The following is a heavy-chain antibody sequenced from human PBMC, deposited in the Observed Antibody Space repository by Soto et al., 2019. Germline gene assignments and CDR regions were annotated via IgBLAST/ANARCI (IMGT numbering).Heavy chain of an antibody. D-gene: IGHD4-4*01. J-gene: IGHJ5*02. CDR2: TSYTGNT. Sequence: SETLSLTCFVSGGSVTSHHGSWIRQFPGQGQEWIAYTSYTGNTNYNPSFQSRVTISLHTSKNQLSLKLTSMTAADTAAYYCARDRRAGFTHYIDPRGQAALVTTSP. CDR3: ARDRRAGFTHYIDP. V-gene: IGHV4-59*02. CDR1: GGSVTSHH.